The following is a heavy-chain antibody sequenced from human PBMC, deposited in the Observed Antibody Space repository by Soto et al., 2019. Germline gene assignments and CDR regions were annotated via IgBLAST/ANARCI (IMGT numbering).Heavy chain of an antibody. J-gene: IGHJ4*02. V-gene: IGHV1-69*13. Sequence: ASVKVSCKASGGTFSSYASSWVRQAPGQGLEWMGGIIPIFGTANYAQKFQGRVTITADESTSTAYIELSSLRSEDTAVYYCAREKYSSGWYLGPVGYWGQGTLVTVSS. CDR2: IIPIFGTA. CDR3: AREKYSSGWYLGPVGY. CDR1: GGTFSSYA. D-gene: IGHD6-19*01.